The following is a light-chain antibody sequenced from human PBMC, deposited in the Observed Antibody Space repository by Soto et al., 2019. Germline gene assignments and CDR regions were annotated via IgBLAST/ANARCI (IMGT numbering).Light chain of an antibody. CDR2: EES. V-gene: IGKV1-9*01. CDR3: QQVKTYPRT. J-gene: IGKJ4*01. CDR1: QAVSNN. Sequence: DLHLTQSPSFLSASVGDRVTITCRPSQAVSNNMAWYQQKPGKPPKLLIYEESTLHSGVPSRFSGRKSGTQFTLTIDSLQPEDFATYYCQQVKTYPRTFGGGTKVEIK.